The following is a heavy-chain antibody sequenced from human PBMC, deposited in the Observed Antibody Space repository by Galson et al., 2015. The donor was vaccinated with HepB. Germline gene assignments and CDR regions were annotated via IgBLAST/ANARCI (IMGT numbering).Heavy chain of an antibody. CDR2: VKPDGTVQ. J-gene: IGHJ4*02. Sequence: LRLSCAASRFTFSTYWMHWVRQAPGKGLEWVASVKPDGTVQVYVDSVKGRFTISRDNAKNSLSLQMNSLRVEDTAVYYCARDRDGGWSYDCWGQGTLVTVSS. V-gene: IGHV3-7*03. CDR3: ARDRDGGWSYDC. D-gene: IGHD6-19*01. CDR1: RFTFSTYW.